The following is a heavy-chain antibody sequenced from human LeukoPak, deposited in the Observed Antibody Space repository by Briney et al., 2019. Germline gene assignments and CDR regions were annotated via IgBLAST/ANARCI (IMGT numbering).Heavy chain of an antibody. CDR1: GGSFSGYY. Sequence: SETLSLTCAVYGGSFSGYYWSWIRQPPGKGLEWIGEINHSGSTNYNPSLKSRVTISVDTSKNQFSLKLSSVTAADTAVYYCARGNGYNGGIDYWGQRTLVTVSS. V-gene: IGHV4-34*01. CDR2: INHSGST. J-gene: IGHJ4*02. CDR3: ARGNGYNGGIDY. D-gene: IGHD5-24*01.